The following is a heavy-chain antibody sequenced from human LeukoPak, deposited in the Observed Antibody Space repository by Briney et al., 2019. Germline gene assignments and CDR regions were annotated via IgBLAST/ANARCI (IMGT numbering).Heavy chain of an antibody. CDR1: GGSISSGSYY. D-gene: IGHD2-21*01. Sequence: PSETLSLTYTVSGGSISSGSYYWSWIRQPAGKGLEWIGRIYTSGSTNYNPSLKSRVTISVDTSKNQFSLKLSSVTAADTAVYYCARDLFVNWFDPWGQGTLVTVSS. V-gene: IGHV4-61*02. CDR2: IYTSGST. CDR3: ARDLFVNWFDP. J-gene: IGHJ5*02.